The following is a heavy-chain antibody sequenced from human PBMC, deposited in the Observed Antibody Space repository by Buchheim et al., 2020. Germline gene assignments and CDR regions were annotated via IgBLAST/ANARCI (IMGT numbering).Heavy chain of an antibody. CDR3: ARANYHDY. CDR2: ISSGDSYT. J-gene: IGHJ4*02. Sequence: EVQLVESGGGLVQPGGSLRLSCVASGFTFSRYWMHWVRQAPGKGLVWVSLISSGDSYTDYVDSVRGRFTISRDNAKDTLYLKMNRLRDEATAVYYCARANYHDYWGQGTL. D-gene: IGHD1-7*01. CDR1: GFTFSRYW. V-gene: IGHV3-74*01.